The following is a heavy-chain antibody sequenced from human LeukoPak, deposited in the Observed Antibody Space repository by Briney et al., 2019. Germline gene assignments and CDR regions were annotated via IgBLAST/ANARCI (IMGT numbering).Heavy chain of an antibody. CDR2: ISSSSSYI. Sequence: GGSLRLSCAASGFTFSSYSMNWVRQAPGKGLEWVSSISSSSSYIYYADSVKGRFTISRDNAKNSLYLQMNSLRAEDTAVYYCARVGYCSSTSCYFVDYWGQGTLVTVSS. J-gene: IGHJ4*02. V-gene: IGHV3-21*01. D-gene: IGHD2-2*03. CDR1: GFTFSSYS. CDR3: ARVGYCSSTSCYFVDY.